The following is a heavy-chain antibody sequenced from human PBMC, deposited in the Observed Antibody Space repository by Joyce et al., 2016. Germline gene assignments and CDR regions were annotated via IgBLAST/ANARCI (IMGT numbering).Heavy chain of an antibody. Sequence: EVQLLESGGGLVQPGGSLTLSCGASGFSFPTFAMSWVRQAPGKGLEWVAGSSGRGGNIYYAASLKGRFTISRDNSRNTLYLQMNSLRAEDTAVYYCAKIPRITLLGSFISFDYWGQGALVTVSA. J-gene: IGHJ4*02. V-gene: IGHV3-23*01. D-gene: IGHD3-16*02. CDR2: SSGRGGNI. CDR3: AKIPRITLLGSFISFDY. CDR1: GFSFPTFA.